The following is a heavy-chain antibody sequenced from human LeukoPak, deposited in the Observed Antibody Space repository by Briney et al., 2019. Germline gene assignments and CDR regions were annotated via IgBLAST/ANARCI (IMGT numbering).Heavy chain of an antibody. CDR1: GYTFTSYG. Sequence: ASVKVSCKASGYTFTSYGISWVRQAPGQGLEWMGWISAYNGNTNYAQKLQGRVTMTTDTSTSTAYMELRSLRSDDTAGYYCASDKTLVTTSPYYYYYGMDVWGQGTTVTVSS. V-gene: IGHV1-18*01. D-gene: IGHD4-17*01. CDR2: ISAYNGNT. J-gene: IGHJ6*02. CDR3: ASDKTLVTTSPYYYYYGMDV.